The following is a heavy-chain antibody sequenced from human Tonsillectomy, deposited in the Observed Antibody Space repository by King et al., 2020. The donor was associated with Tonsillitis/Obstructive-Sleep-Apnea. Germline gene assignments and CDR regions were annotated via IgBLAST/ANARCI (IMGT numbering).Heavy chain of an antibody. J-gene: IGHJ4*02. V-gene: IGHV1-46*02. Sequence: VQLVQSGAEVKKPGASVKVSCKAAGYSFNSNHMHWVRQDPGQGLEWMGIINPSGGSTSYAQKLQARVIMTSDTSTSTVYMELSSLRSEDTAVYYCARDRSLSYDFWSGNLDYWGQGTLVTVSS. D-gene: IGHD3-3*01. CDR1: GYSFNSNH. CDR3: ARDRSLSYDFWSGNLDY. CDR2: INPSGGST.